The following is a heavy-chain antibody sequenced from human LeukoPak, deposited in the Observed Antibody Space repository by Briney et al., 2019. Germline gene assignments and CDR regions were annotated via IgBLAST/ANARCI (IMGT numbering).Heavy chain of an antibody. CDR1: GGSFSGYY. Sequence: PSETLSLTCAVYGGSFSGYYWSWIRQPPGKGLEWIGEINHSGSTNYNPSLKSRVTISVDTSKNQFSLKLSSVTAADTAVYYCARDRGRGKSWFGPWGQGTLVTVSS. D-gene: IGHD3-16*01. V-gene: IGHV4-34*01. CDR2: INHSGST. J-gene: IGHJ5*02. CDR3: ARDRGRGKSWFGP.